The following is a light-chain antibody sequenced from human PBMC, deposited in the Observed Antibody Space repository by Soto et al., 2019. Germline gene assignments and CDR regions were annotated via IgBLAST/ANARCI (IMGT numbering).Light chain of an antibody. V-gene: IGKV3-15*01. CDR3: QQYHTWPIT. CDR2: DAS. J-gene: IGKJ4*01. Sequence: EIVMTQSPATLSVAPGERVTLSCRASQGVSRKLAWYQHKSGQAPRLLISDASTGATGIPARFSGSGSGTEFTLTISSLQSEDCAIYYCQQYHTWPITFGGGTKVEIK. CDR1: QGVSRK.